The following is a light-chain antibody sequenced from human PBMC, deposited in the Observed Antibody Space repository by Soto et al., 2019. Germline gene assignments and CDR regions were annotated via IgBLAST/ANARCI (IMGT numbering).Light chain of an antibody. J-gene: IGKJ2*01. CDR2: LKS. CDR1: QNLPHGSNNY. CDR3: MQALETPYT. Sequence: EIVMTQSPLSLPVTPGETASISCRSSQNLPHGSNNYLDWYLQKPWQSPQLLIHLKSNRASGVPDRFSVRETGTDFTLKINTVEAEDVGIYYGMQALETPYTFGQGTKLEIK. V-gene: IGKV2-28*01.